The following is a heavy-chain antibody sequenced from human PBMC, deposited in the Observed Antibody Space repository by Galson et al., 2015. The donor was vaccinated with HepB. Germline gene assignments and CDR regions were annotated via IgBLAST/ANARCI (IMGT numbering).Heavy chain of an antibody. J-gene: IGHJ6*02. CDR1: GGSFSDYS. CDR2: INHGGIP. V-gene: IGHV4-34*01. D-gene: IGHD3-10*01. Sequence: SETLSLTCAVYGGSFSDYSWNWIRQPPGKGPEWIGEINHGGIPKYNPSLKSRVTISIDTSKKQFSLTLNSVTAADTAVYYCPYFFGSGSFFMDVWGQGTAVTVSS. CDR3: PYFFGSGSFFMDV.